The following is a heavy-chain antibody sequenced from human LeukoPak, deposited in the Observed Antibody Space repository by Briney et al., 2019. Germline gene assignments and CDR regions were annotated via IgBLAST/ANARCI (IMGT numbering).Heavy chain of an antibody. J-gene: IGHJ4*02. Sequence: ASVTVSCKASGYTFTGYYMHWVRQAHGQGLEWMGWINPNSGGTNYAQKFQGRVTTTRDTSISTAYMELSRLRSDDTAVYYCASSDGGYLGNSDYWGQGPLVTVSS. D-gene: IGHD5-12*01. CDR2: INPNSGGT. CDR1: GYTFTGYY. V-gene: IGHV1-2*02. CDR3: ASSDGGYLGNSDY.